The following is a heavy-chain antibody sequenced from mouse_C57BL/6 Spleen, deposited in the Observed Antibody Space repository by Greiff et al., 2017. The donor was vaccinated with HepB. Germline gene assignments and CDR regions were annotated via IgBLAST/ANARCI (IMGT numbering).Heavy chain of an antibody. CDR3: ARRLRFYFDY. CDR2: IYPGDGDT. J-gene: IGHJ2*01. CDR1: GYAFSSSW. Sequence: QVQLQHSGPELVKPGASVKISCKASGYAFSSSWMNWVKQRPGKGLEWIGRIYPGDGDTNYNGKFKGKATLTADKSSSTAYMQLSSLTSEDSAVYFCARRLRFYFDYWGQGTTLTVSS. D-gene: IGHD3-2*02. V-gene: IGHV1-82*01.